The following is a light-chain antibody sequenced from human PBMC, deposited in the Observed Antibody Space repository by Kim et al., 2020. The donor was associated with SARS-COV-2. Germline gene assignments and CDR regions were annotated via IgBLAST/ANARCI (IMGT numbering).Light chain of an antibody. J-gene: IGLJ3*02. CDR3: QSYDSSNQV. V-gene: IGLV6-57*01. CDR1: SGSIASNY. CDR2: EDN. Sequence: GKTVTISCTRSSGSIASNYVQWYQQRPGSSPTTVIYEDNQRPSGVPDRFSGSIDSSSNSASLNISGLKTEDEADYYCQSYDSSNQVFGGGTQLTVL.